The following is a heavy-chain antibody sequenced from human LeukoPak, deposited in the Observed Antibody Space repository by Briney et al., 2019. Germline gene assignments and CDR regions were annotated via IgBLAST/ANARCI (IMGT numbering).Heavy chain of an antibody. Sequence: GASVKVSCKASGYTFTSYAMKWVRQAPGQGLEWMGWINTNTGNPTYAQGFTGRFVFSLDTSVSTAYLQISSLKAEDTAVYYCARISTILGYYYGMDVWGQGTTVTVSS. CDR2: INTNTGNP. D-gene: IGHD3-3*01. J-gene: IGHJ6*02. CDR1: GYTFTSYA. V-gene: IGHV7-4-1*02. CDR3: ARISTILGYYYGMDV.